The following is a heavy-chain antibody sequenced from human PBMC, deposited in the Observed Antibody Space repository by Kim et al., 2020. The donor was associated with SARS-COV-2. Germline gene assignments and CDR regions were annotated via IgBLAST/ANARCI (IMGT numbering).Heavy chain of an antibody. Sequence: ASVKVSCKASGYTFNSYYMHWVRQAHGQGLEWMGIINPSGGSTSYAQKFQGRVTMTRDTSTSTVYMELSSLRSEDTAVYYCARGSPVYYDILTGYYRDYWGQGTLVTVSS. CDR1: GYTFNSYY. J-gene: IGHJ4*02. CDR2: INPSGGST. D-gene: IGHD3-9*01. CDR3: ARGSPVYYDILTGYYRDY. V-gene: IGHV1-46*02.